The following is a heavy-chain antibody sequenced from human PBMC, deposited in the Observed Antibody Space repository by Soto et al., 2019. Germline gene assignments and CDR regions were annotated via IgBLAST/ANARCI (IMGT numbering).Heavy chain of an antibody. CDR3: ARHQSHSSSYVDP. V-gene: IGHV4-39*01. Sequence: QLQLQESGPGLVKPSETLSLTCTVSGGSISSSSYYWGWIRQPPGKGLEWIGSIYYSGSTYYNPSLKSRAPISVDTSKNQFPLKLSSVPAADTAVYYCARHQSHSSSYVDPWGQGTLVTVSS. D-gene: IGHD6-13*01. J-gene: IGHJ5*02. CDR1: GGSISSSSYY. CDR2: IYYSGST.